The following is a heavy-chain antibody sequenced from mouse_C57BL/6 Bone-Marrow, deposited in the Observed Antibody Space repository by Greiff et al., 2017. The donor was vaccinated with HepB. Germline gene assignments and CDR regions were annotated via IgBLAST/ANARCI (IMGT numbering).Heavy chain of an antibody. D-gene: IGHD1-1*01. J-gene: IGHJ1*03. CDR1: GYTFTSYW. Sequence: VQLQQPGAELVMPGASVKLSCKASGYTFTSYWMHWVKQRPGQGLEWIGEIDPSDSYTNYNQKFKGKSTLTVDKSSSTAYMQLSSLTSEDSAVYYCASLYYGSRYWYFDVWGTGTTVTVSS. V-gene: IGHV1-69*01. CDR3: ASLYYGSRYWYFDV. CDR2: IDPSDSYT.